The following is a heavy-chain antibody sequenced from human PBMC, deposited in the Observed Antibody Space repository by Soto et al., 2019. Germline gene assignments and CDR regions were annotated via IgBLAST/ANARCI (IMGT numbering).Heavy chain of an antibody. CDR1: GGSISSGGYY. CDR3: ARAGGGYCSSTSCRRPDP. Sequence: QVQLQESGPGLVKPSQTLSLTCTVSGGSISSGGYYWSWIHQHPGKGLEWIGYIYYSGSTYYNPSLKSRVTISVDTSKNQFSLKLSSVTAADTAVYYCARAGGGYCSSTSCRRPDPWGQGTLVTVSS. CDR2: IYYSGST. D-gene: IGHD2-2*01. V-gene: IGHV4-31*03. J-gene: IGHJ5*02.